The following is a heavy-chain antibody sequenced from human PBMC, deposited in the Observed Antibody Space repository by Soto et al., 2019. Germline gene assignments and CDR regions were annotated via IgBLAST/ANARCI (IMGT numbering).Heavy chain of an antibody. CDR2: IYYSGST. CDR1: GGSISSYY. D-gene: IGHD6-6*01. J-gene: IGHJ5*02. V-gene: IGHV4-59*01. CDR3: AREIVPVSIEAPGNWFDP. Sequence: SETLSLTCTVSGGSISSYYWSWIRQPPGKGLEWIGYIYYSGSTNYNPSLKSRVTISVDTSKNQFSLKLSSVTAADTAVYYCAREIVPVSIEAPGNWFDPWGQGTLVTVSS.